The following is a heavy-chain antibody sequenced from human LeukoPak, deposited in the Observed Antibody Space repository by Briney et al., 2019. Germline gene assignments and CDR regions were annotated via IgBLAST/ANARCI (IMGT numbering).Heavy chain of an antibody. Sequence: SQTLSLTCAISGDSVSSNSAAWNWTRQSPSRCLEWLGRTYYRSKWYNDYAVSVKSRITINPDTSKNQFSLQLNSVTPEDTAVYYCARDRGIAVAGPGYFDYWGQGTLVTVSS. CDR1: GDSVSSNSAA. V-gene: IGHV6-1*01. D-gene: IGHD6-19*01. CDR3: ARDRGIAVAGPGYFDY. J-gene: IGHJ4*02. CDR2: TYYRSKWYN.